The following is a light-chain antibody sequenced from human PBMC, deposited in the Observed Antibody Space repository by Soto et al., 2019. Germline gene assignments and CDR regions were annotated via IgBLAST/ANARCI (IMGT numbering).Light chain of an antibody. Sequence: EIVLTQSPGTLSLSPGERATLSCRASRSISTYLAWYQQKPGQAPRLLIYGASARATGIPARFSGSGSGTEFTLTISSLQSEDFAVYYCHQYNIWRTFGQGTRLENK. CDR1: RSISTY. CDR2: GAS. V-gene: IGKV3-15*01. J-gene: IGKJ5*01. CDR3: HQYNIWRT.